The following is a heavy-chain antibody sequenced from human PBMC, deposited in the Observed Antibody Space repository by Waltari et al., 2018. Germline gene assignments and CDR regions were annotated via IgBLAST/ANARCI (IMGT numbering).Heavy chain of an antibody. V-gene: IGHV4-39*07. J-gene: IGHJ6*02. D-gene: IGHD3-16*01. CDR1: GGSIRSSSYY. CDR3: ASLGGPMIDYYYGMDV. Sequence: QLQLQESGPGLVKPSETLSLTCTVSGGSIRSSSYYWGWIRQPPGKGLEWIGSIYYSGSTHYNPSLKSRVTISVDTSKNQFSLKLSSVIAADTAVYYGASLGGPMIDYYYGMDVWGQGTTVTVSS. CDR2: IYYSGST.